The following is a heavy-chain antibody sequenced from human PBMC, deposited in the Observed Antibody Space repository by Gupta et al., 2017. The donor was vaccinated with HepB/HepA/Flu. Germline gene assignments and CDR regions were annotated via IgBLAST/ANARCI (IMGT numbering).Heavy chain of an antibody. V-gene: IGHV3-23*01. CDR1: GFTFSSLD. CDR3: AKARASGRMFYFDS. D-gene: IGHD6-19*01. CDR2: IKRDAGKT. Sequence: EVQLLSSGGGLLQPGGSLRLSCAASGFTFSSLDMNWGRQAPGKGLEWVSGIKRDAGKTHYADGVKGRFTISRDNSRNTLSLQMTRLRVEDTAVYYCAKARASGRMFYFDSWGQGTLVTV. J-gene: IGHJ4*02.